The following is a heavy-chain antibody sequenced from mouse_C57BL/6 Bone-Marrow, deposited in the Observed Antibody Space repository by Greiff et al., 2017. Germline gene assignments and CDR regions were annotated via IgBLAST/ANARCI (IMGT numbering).Heavy chain of an antibody. Sequence: VQLQQPGAELVKPGASVKLSCKASGYTFTSYWMHWVKQRPGQGLEWIGMIHPNSGSTNYNEKFKSKDTLTVDKSSSTAYMQLSSLTSEDSAVYDCARNDGYRDWFAYWGQGTLVTVSA. CDR2: IHPNSGST. V-gene: IGHV1-64*01. CDR1: GYTFTSYW. CDR3: ARNDGYRDWFAY. D-gene: IGHD2-3*01. J-gene: IGHJ3*01.